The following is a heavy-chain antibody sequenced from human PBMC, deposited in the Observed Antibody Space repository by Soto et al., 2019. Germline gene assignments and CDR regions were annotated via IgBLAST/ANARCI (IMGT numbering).Heavy chain of an antibody. CDR2: IYPGDSNT. Sequence: PGESLKISCKGSGYSITSYWIGWVRQMPGKGLEWMGIIYPGDSNTRYSPSLQGQVTISVDKSISTAYLQWSSLKATDTAMYYCARHAYDFWSGHPNPRYYYGMDVWGQGTTVTVSS. D-gene: IGHD3-3*01. CDR3: ARHAYDFWSGHPNPRYYYGMDV. J-gene: IGHJ6*02. CDR1: GYSITSYW. V-gene: IGHV5-51*01.